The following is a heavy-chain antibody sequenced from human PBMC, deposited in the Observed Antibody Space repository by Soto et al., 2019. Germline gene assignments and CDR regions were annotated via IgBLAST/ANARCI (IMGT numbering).Heavy chain of an antibody. Sequence: LSLSCAASGFTFSSYAMSWVRQAPGKGLEWVSGINSDGSSTSYADSVKGRFTISRDNAKNTLYLQMNSLRAEDTAVYYCARVKLRYFDWAPGFDYWGQGALVTVSS. CDR2: INSDGSST. D-gene: IGHD3-9*01. CDR1: GFTFSSYA. CDR3: ARVKLRYFDWAPGFDY. V-gene: IGHV3-74*01. J-gene: IGHJ4*02.